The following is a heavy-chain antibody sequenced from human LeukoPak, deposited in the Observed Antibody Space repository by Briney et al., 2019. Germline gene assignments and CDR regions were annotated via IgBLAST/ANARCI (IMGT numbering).Heavy chain of an antibody. J-gene: IGHJ4*02. CDR1: GFTLSSYW. CDR3: ARGRIGQAY. D-gene: IGHD2-15*01. CDR2: IKQDGSEK. V-gene: IGHV3-7*01. Sequence: GGSLRLSCAASGFTLSSYWMSWVRQAPGKGLEWVANIKQDGSEKYYVDSVKGRFTISRDNAKNSLYLQMNSLRADDTAVYYCARGRIGQAYWGQGTLVIVSS.